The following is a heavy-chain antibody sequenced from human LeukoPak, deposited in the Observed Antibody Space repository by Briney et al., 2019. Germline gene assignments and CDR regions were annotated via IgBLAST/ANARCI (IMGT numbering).Heavy chain of an antibody. V-gene: IGHV3-48*03. CDR3: ATASGSWYRYYFDS. D-gene: IGHD6-13*01. Sequence: PGGSLRLSCAASGLTFSSYEMNWVRQAPRKGLEWISYISSASNMIYYAESVKGRFTISRDNAKNSLYLQMNSLRAEDTAVYYCATASGSWYRYYFDSWGQGTLVTVSS. J-gene: IGHJ4*02. CDR2: ISSASNMI. CDR1: GLTFSSYE.